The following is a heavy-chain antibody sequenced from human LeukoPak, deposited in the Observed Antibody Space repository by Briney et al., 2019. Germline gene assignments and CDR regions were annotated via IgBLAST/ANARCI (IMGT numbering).Heavy chain of an antibody. CDR2: ISWNSGSI. D-gene: IGHD2-8*02. V-gene: IGHV3-9*01. Sequence: GGSLRLSCAASGFTFDDYAMHWVRQAPGKGLEWVSGISWNSGSIGYADSVKGRFTISRDNAKNSLYLQMNSLRAEDTALYYCAKVTGWCISGPFDYWGQGTLVTVSS. CDR1: GFTFDDYA. CDR3: AKVTGWCISGPFDY. J-gene: IGHJ4*02.